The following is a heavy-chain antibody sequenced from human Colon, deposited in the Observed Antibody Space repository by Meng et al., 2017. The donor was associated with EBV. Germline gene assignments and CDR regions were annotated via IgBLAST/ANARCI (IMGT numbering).Heavy chain of an antibody. Sequence: QVPLQEAGPGLVEPSGTLSLTCAVSGASISSNNWWSWVRQPPGKGLEWSGEIYHGGNTNYNPSLKSRVTISVDRSNDQFSLSLSSVTAADTAVYYCARGNAYNAPSFDYWGQGTLVTVSS. CDR1: GASISSNNW. CDR3: ARGNAYNAPSFDY. J-gene: IGHJ4*02. D-gene: IGHD5-24*01. V-gene: IGHV4-4*02. CDR2: IYHGGNT.